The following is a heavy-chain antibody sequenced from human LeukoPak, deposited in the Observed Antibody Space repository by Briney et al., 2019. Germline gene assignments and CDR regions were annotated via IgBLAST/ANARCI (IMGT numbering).Heavy chain of an antibody. CDR2: ISSSSSYI. V-gene: IGHV3-21*01. Sequence: GGSLRLSCAASGFTFSTFSMNWVRQAPGKGLEWVSSISSSSSYIYYADSVKGRFTISGDNAKNSLYLQMNSLRAEDTAVYYCARTPTTVYAFDIWGQGTMVTVSS. D-gene: IGHD4-17*01. CDR1: GFTFSTFS. CDR3: ARTPTTVYAFDI. J-gene: IGHJ3*02.